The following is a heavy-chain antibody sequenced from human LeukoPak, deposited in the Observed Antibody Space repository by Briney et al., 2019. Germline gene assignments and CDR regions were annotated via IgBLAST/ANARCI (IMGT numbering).Heavy chain of an antibody. CDR2: INAGNGNT. J-gene: IGHJ4*02. D-gene: IGHD3-22*01. Sequence: ASVKVSCKASGYTFTSYAMHWVRQAPGQRLEWMGWINAGNGNTKYSQEFQGRVTITRDTSASTAYMELSSLRSEDMAVYYCAREMWDYYDSSGHYYFDYWGQGTLVTVSS. CDR3: AREMWDYYDSSGHYYFDY. CDR1: GYTFTSYA. V-gene: IGHV1-3*03.